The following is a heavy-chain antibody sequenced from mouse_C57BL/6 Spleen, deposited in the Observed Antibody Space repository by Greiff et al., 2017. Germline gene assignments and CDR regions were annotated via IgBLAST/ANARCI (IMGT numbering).Heavy chain of an antibody. CDR1: GYTFTSYS. J-gene: IGHJ1*03. V-gene: IGHV1-7*01. D-gene: IGHD1-1*01. Sequence: QVQLQQSGAELAKPGASVKLSCKASGYTFTSYSMPWVNQRPGQGLEWIGYINPSSGYTKYTQKFKGKATLTADKSSSTAYMQLSSLTYEDSAVYYRARTDYYGRTYFDVWGTGTSVTVSS. CDR3: ARTDYYGRTYFDV. CDR2: INPSSGYT.